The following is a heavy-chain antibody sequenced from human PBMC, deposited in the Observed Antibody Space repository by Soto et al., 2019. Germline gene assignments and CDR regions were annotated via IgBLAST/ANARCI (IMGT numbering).Heavy chain of an antibody. CDR3: ARMVDSRSVWDEYYYGLDV. V-gene: IGHV5-10-1*01. CDR2: IDPSDSYT. Sequence: GESRKISCKGSGYSFTSYWISWVRQGPGKGLEWMGRIDPSDSYTNYSPSFQGHVTISADKSISTAYLQSSSLKASDTAMYYCARMVDSRSVWDEYYYGLDVRGQRTTVTLA. D-gene: IGHD6-13*01. J-gene: IGHJ6*01. CDR1: GYSFTSYW.